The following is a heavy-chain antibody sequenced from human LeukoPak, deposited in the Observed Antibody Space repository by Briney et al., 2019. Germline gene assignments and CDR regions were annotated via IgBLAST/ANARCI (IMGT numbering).Heavy chain of an antibody. CDR1: GGSFSGYY. CDR2: IYYSGST. V-gene: IGHV4-34*01. J-gene: IGHJ5*02. CDR3: AREVAVAGTGGSGDNWFDP. Sequence: PSETLSLTCAVYGGSFSGYYWSWIRQPPGKGLEWIGSIYYSGSTYYNPSLKSRVTISVDTSKNQFSLKLSSVTAADTAVYYCAREVAVAGTGGSGDNWFDPWGQGTLVTVSS. D-gene: IGHD6-19*01.